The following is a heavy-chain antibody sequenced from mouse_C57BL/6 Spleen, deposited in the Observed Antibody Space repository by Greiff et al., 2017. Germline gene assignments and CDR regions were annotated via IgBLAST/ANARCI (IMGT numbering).Heavy chain of an antibody. CDR3: ALYYYGSDYAMDY. D-gene: IGHD1-1*01. V-gene: IGHV1-39*01. CDR1: GYSFTDYN. CDR2: INPNYGTT. J-gene: IGHJ4*01. Sequence: EVQLQQSGPELVKPGASVKISCKASGYSFTDYNMNWLKQSNGKSLEWIGVINPNYGTTSYNQKFKGKATLTVDQSSSTAYMQLNSLTSEDSAVYYCALYYYGSDYAMDYWGQGTSVTVSS.